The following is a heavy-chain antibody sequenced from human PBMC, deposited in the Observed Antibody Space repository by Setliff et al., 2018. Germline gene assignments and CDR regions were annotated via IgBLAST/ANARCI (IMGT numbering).Heavy chain of an antibody. V-gene: IGHV4-59*12. CDR3: ARSFSRREKFLLDY. Sequence: LETLSLTCSVSGDSMSFSYWSWIRQPPGKGLEWIGYIYYSGSTDSHPSLKSRVSISIDTSKNQFSLKVSSVTAADTAVYYCARSFSRREKFLLDYWGQGALVTVSS. CDR2: IYYSGST. CDR1: GDSMSFSY. J-gene: IGHJ4*02.